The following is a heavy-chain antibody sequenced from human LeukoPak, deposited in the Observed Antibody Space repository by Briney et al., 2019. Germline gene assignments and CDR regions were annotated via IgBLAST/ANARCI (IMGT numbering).Heavy chain of an antibody. J-gene: IGHJ4*02. V-gene: IGHV4-38-2*01. D-gene: IGHD1-26*01. CDR3: ARPYVGATTGFDY. CDR2: IYHSGST. Sequence: PSETLSLTCAVSGYPISSGYYWGWIRQPPGKGLEWIGSIYHSGSTYYNPSLKSRVTISVDTSKNQFSLKLSSVTAADTAVYYCARPYVGATTGFDYWGQGTLVTVSS. CDR1: GYPISSGYY.